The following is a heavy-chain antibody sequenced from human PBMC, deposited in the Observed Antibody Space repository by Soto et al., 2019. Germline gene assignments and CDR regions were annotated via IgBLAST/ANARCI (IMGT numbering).Heavy chain of an antibody. CDR1: GGTFSSYA. CDR2: IIPIFGTA. V-gene: IGHV1-69*06. D-gene: IGHD3-22*01. J-gene: IGHJ4*02. CDR3: ARLAVAGPYYYDSSGYQGY. Sequence: SVKVSCKASGGTFSSYAISWVRQAPGQGLEWMGGIIPIFGTANYAQKFQGRVTITADKSTSTAYMELSSLRSEDTAVYYCARLAVAGPYYYDSSGYQGYWGQG.